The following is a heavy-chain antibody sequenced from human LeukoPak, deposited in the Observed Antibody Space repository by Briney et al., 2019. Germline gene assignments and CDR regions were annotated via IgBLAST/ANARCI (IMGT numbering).Heavy chain of an antibody. D-gene: IGHD5-24*01. CDR3: ARESEMATTKRNAFDI. CDR1: GGSISSSSYY. J-gene: IGHJ3*02. Sequence: SETLSLTCTVSGGSISSSSYYWDWIRQPPGKGLEWIANIYYSGSTYYNPSLKSRVTISLDTSKNQFSLKLSSVTAADTAVYYCARESEMATTKRNAFDIWGQGTMVTVSS. CDR2: IYYSGST. V-gene: IGHV4-39*07.